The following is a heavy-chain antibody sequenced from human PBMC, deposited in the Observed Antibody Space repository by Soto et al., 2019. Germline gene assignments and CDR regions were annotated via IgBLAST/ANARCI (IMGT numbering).Heavy chain of an antibody. CDR2: ISSGTNYV. D-gene: IGHD6-19*01. CDR1: GFSFTNYE. J-gene: IGHJ5*02. CDR3: ARGVAVAAYTALDL. Sequence: ESGGGFQQPGGSLRLSCVAIGFSFTNYEMNWLRQAPGKGLEFIAYISSGTNYVYYADSVEGRFTISRDDAKSSLYLQMNSLRVEDTALYYCARGVAVAAYTALDLWGQGTAVAVSP. V-gene: IGHV3-48*03.